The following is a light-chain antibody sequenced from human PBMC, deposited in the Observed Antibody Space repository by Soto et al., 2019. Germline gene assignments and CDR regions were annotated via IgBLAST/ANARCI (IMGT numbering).Light chain of an antibody. CDR2: ASS. Sequence: DIQMTQSPSSLSASVGDRVTITCRASQSISSYLNWYQQKPGKAPKLLIYASSSLQSWVPSLFSGSGYGTDFPLDISSLQPADFATYYCEQSYSTPYTFGQGTKLEIK. V-gene: IGKV1-39*01. CDR1: QSISSY. J-gene: IGKJ2*01. CDR3: EQSYSTPYT.